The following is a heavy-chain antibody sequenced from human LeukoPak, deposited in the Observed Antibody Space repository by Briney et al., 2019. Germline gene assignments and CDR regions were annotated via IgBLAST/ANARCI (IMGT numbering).Heavy chain of an antibody. J-gene: IGHJ4*02. D-gene: IGHD6-13*01. Sequence: SETLSLTCIVSGDYISNYYWSWIQQPAGKGLEWIGRIYTSGSTNYNPSLKSRVTMSVDTSKNQFSLKLSSVTAADTAVYYCAREAAAGTFYFDYWGQGTLVTVSS. CDR2: IYTSGST. V-gene: IGHV4-4*07. CDR1: GDYISNYY. CDR3: AREAAAGTFYFDY.